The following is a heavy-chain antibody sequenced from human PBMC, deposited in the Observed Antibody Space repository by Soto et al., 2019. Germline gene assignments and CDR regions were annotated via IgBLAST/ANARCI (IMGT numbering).Heavy chain of an antibody. CDR2: IDPDGGNT. CDR1: GYTFTNNY. CDR3: ARYASVVTQFAGYWFDP. D-gene: IGHD2-21*02. J-gene: IGHJ5*02. V-gene: IGHV1-46*01. Sequence: QVQLVQSGAEVRKPGASVKVSCKASGYTFTNNYIHWVRQAPGQGLESMGMIDPDGGNTRYAQKFHGTPTMTRDTSTPTVYLELSSLSSEDTAVYYCARYASVVTQFAGYWFDPCGHGTLVTVSS.